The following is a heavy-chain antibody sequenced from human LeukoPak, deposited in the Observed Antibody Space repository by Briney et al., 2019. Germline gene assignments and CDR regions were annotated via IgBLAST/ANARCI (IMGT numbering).Heavy chain of an antibody. V-gene: IGHV3-23*01. CDR3: AGQKYYYDSSGYYFRY. J-gene: IGHJ4*02. D-gene: IGHD3-22*01. CDR2: ISGSGGST. CDR1: GFTFSSYA. Sequence: GGSLRLSCAASGFTFSSYAMSWVRQAPGKGLEWVSAISGSGGSTYYADSVKGRFTISRDNSKNTLYLQMNSLRAEDTAVYYCAGQKYYYDSSGYYFRYWGQGTLVTVSS.